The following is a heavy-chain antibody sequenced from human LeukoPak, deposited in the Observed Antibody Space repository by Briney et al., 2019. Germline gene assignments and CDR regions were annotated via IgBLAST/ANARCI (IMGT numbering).Heavy chain of an antibody. CDR3: AREYDFWSGRSALRGFDP. Sequence: PPETLSLTCTVSGGSISSYYWSWIRQPAGKGLEWIGRIYTSGSTNYNPSLKSRVTMSVDTSKNQFSLKLSSVTAADTAVYYCAREYDFWSGRSALRGFDPWGQGTLVIVSS. D-gene: IGHD3-3*01. CDR2: IYTSGST. V-gene: IGHV4-4*07. J-gene: IGHJ5*02. CDR1: GGSISSYY.